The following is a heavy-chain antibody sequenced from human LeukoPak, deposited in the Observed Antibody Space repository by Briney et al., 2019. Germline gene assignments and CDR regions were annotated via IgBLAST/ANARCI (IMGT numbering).Heavy chain of an antibody. CDR2: ISAYNGNT. D-gene: IGHD6-19*01. J-gene: IGHJ6*02. V-gene: IGHV1-18*01. CDR1: GYTFTSYG. CDR3: ARERDSSGWSVTSYYYYGMDV. Sequence: GASVKVSCKASGYTFTSYGISWVRRAPGQGLEWMGWISAYNGNTNYAQKLQGRVTMTTDTSTSTAYMELRSLRSDDTAVYYCARERDSSGWSVTSYYYYGMDVWGQGTTVTVSS.